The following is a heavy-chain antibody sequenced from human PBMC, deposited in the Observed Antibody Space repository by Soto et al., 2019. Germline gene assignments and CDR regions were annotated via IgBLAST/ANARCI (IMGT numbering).Heavy chain of an antibody. Sequence: SETLSLTCTVSGGSISSYYWSWIRQPAGKGLEWIGRIYTSGSTNYNPSLKSRVTMSVDTSKNQFSLKLSSVTAADTAVYYCTRVPTSGRDYYYYGMDVWGQGTTVTVSS. CDR2: IYTSGST. J-gene: IGHJ6*02. D-gene: IGHD3-10*01. V-gene: IGHV4-4*07. CDR3: TRVPTSGRDYYYYGMDV. CDR1: GGSISSYY.